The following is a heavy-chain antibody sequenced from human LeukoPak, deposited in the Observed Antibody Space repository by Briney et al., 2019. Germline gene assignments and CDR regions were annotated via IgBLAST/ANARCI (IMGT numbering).Heavy chain of an antibody. V-gene: IGHV1-8*02. CDR3: ARGEVGIAVAGTSDY. D-gene: IGHD6-19*01. CDR2: MNPNSGNT. CDR1: GYNFITYG. Sequence: ASVKVSCKASGYNFITYGITWVRQATGQGLEWMGWMNPNSGNTGYAQKFQGRVTMTRNTSISTAYMELSSLRSEDTAVYYCARGEVGIAVAGTSDYWGQGTLVTVSS. J-gene: IGHJ4*02.